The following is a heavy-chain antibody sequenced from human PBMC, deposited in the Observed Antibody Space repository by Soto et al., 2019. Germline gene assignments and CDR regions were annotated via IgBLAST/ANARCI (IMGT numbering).Heavy chain of an antibody. J-gene: IGHJ5*02. CDR1: GGTLSSYA. CDR3: AIDPPYYDSSGNWFDP. Sequence: QVQLVQSGAEVKKPGSSVKVSCKASGGTLSSYAISWVRQAPGQGLEWMGGIIPIFGTANYAQKFQGRVTITADESTSTAYMELSSLRSEDTAVYYWAIDPPYYDSSGNWFDPWGQGTLVTVSS. CDR2: IIPIFGTA. V-gene: IGHV1-69*01. D-gene: IGHD3-22*01.